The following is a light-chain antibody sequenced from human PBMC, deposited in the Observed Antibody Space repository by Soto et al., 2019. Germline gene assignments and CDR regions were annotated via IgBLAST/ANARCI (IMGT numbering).Light chain of an antibody. CDR3: QQYNRWPAT. J-gene: IGKJ1*01. CDR1: QSVSSN. Sequence: EIVFTQSPCTVSLSPGERVTLSCRASQSVSSNLAWYQQKPGQAPRLLMYDASTRATGFPARFSGSGSGTEFTLTISSQQSEDFAVYYCQQYNRWPATFGQGTKVDIK. CDR2: DAS. V-gene: IGKV3-15*01.